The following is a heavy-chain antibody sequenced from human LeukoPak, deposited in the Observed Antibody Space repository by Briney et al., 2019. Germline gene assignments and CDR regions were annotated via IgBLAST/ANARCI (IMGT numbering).Heavy chain of an antibody. J-gene: IGHJ4*02. D-gene: IGHD3-9*01. V-gene: IGHV4-59*11. Sequence: PSETLSLTCTVSGDSISIHYWSWIRQPPGKGLEWIGYIYNSGDTNYNPSLKSRVTISVDTSKNQFSLKLSSVTAADAAVYYCAKDGTGYQNWGQGTLVTFSS. CDR2: IYNSGDT. CDR3: AKDGTGYQN. CDR1: GDSISIHY.